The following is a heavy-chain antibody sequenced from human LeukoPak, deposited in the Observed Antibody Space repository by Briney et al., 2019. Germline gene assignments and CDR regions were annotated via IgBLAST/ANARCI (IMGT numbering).Heavy chain of an antibody. Sequence: GGSLRLSCAASGFTFSSYGMHWVRQAPGKGLEWVAVISYDGSNKYYADSVKGRFTISRDNSKNTLYLQMNSLRAEDTAVYYCAEDAVWRYSSGWYYFDYWGQGTLVTVSS. CDR1: GFTFSSYG. CDR2: ISYDGSNK. V-gene: IGHV3-30*18. J-gene: IGHJ4*02. D-gene: IGHD6-19*01. CDR3: AEDAVWRYSSGWYYFDY.